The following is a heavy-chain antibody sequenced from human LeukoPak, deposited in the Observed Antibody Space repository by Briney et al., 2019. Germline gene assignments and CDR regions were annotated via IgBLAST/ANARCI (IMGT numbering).Heavy chain of an antibody. V-gene: IGHV3-21*01. CDR1: GFTFSSNS. Sequence: GGSLRLSCAASGFTFSSNSMNWVRQAPGKGLEWVSSISSSSSCIYYADSVKGRFTISRDNAKNSLYLQMNSLRAEDTAVYYCARENGVRGTTVNYWGQGTLVTVSS. D-gene: IGHD4-17*01. J-gene: IGHJ4*02. CDR2: ISSSSSCI. CDR3: ARENGVRGTTVNY.